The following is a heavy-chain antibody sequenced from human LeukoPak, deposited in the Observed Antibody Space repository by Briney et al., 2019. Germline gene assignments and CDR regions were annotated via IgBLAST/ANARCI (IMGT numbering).Heavy chain of an antibody. CDR1: GYSISSGYY. CDR3: ARVVGSSTSCNWSDP. D-gene: IGHD2-2*01. J-gene: IGHJ5*02. CDR2: IYHSGST. Sequence: SETLSLTCTVSGYSISSGYYWGWIRQPPGKGREWIGSIYHSGSTYYNPSLKSRVTISVDTSKNQFSLKLSSVTAADTAVYYCARVVGSSTSCNWSDPWGQGTLVTVSS. V-gene: IGHV4-38-2*02.